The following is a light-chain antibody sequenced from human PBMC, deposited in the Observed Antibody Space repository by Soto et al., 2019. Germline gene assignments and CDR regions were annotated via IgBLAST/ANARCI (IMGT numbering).Light chain of an antibody. CDR1: QSVSNNY. V-gene: IGKV3-20*01. Sequence: VLTQSPGTLSLSPGGRATLSCRASQSVSNNYLAWYQQKPGQAPRLLIYGASNRATGIPDRFSGSGSGTDFTLTISRLEPQDFAVYYCQQYGSSGTFGQGTKV. J-gene: IGKJ1*01. CDR3: QQYGSSGT. CDR2: GAS.